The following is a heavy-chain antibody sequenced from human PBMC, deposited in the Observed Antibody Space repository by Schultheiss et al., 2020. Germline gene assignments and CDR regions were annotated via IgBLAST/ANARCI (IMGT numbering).Heavy chain of an antibody. CDR3: TTGSQGPGAYYDYIWGSFARHYYYYGMDV. D-gene: IGHD3-16*01. CDR2: IKSKTDGGTT. Sequence: GGSLRLSCAASGFTFSNAWMNWVRQAPGKGLEWVGRIKSKTDGGTTDYAAPVKGRFTISRDDSKNTLYLQMNSLKTEDTAVYYCTTGSQGPGAYYDYIWGSFARHYYYYGMDVWGQGTTVNGYS. V-gene: IGHV3-15*07. CDR1: GFTFSNAW. J-gene: IGHJ6*02.